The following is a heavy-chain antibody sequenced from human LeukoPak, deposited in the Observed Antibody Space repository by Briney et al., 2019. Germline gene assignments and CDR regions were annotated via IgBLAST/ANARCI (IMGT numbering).Heavy chain of an antibody. D-gene: IGHD6-19*01. Sequence: GASVKVSCKVSGYTLTELSMHWVRQAPGKGLEWMGGFDPEDGETIYAQKFQGRVTMSRDTSISTAYMELRSLRYEDTAVYYCVRESTLELAGSDAFDIWGQGTKVIVSS. V-gene: IGHV1-24*01. CDR3: VRESTLELAGSDAFDI. CDR2: FDPEDGET. CDR1: GYTLTELS. J-gene: IGHJ3*02.